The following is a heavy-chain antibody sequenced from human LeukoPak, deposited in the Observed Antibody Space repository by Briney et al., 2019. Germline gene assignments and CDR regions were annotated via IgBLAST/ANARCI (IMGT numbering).Heavy chain of an antibody. V-gene: IGHV4-34*01. CDR2: INHSGST. CDR1: GGSFSGYY. Sequence: SETPSLTCAVYGGSFSGYYWSWIRQPPGKGLEWIGEINHSGSTNYNPSLKSRVTISVDTSKNQFSLKLSSVTAADTAVYYCARRTGYAPRGYFDYWGQGTLVTVSS. D-gene: IGHD3/OR15-3a*01. J-gene: IGHJ4*02. CDR3: ARRTGYAPRGYFDY.